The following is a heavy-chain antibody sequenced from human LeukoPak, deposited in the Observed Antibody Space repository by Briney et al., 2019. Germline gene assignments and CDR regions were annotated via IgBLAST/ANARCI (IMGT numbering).Heavy chain of an antibody. CDR2: IIPIFGTA. V-gene: IGHV1-69*06. CDR3: ARVVMNIAARPRWSDP. J-gene: IGHJ5*02. Sequence: SVTVSCKASGGTFSSYAISWVRQAPGQGLEWMGGIIPIFGTANYAQKFQGRVTITADKSTSTAYMELSSLRSEDTAVYYCARVVMNIAARPRWSDPWGQGTLVTVSS. CDR1: GGTFSSYA. D-gene: IGHD6-6*01.